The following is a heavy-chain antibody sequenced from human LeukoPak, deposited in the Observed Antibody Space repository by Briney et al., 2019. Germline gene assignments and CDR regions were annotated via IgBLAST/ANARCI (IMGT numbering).Heavy chain of an antibody. V-gene: IGHV3-23*01. CDR3: AKDLARIGARQSDY. Sequence: PGGSLRLSCAASGFTFSSYAMSWVRQAPGKGLEWVSGISDSVDSTHYADSVKGRFTISRDNSKNTLYLQMNSLRAEDTALYYCAKDLARIGARQSDYWGQGTLVTVSS. CDR2: ISDSVDST. D-gene: IGHD6-6*01. J-gene: IGHJ4*02. CDR1: GFTFSSYA.